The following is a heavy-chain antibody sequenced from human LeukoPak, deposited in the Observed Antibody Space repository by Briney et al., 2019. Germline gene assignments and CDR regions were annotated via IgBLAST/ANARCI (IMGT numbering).Heavy chain of an antibody. V-gene: IGHV3-74*01. CDR3: ARSAADAFDY. CDR2: VNSDGTT. CDR1: RFTFSTYW. Sequence: GGSLRLSCAASRFTFSTYWMHWVRQVPGKGLVWVSLVNSDGTTSHADSVKGRFTISRDNAKNTLFLQMNSLRAEDTAVYYCARSAADAFDYWGQGTLVTVSS. J-gene: IGHJ4*02.